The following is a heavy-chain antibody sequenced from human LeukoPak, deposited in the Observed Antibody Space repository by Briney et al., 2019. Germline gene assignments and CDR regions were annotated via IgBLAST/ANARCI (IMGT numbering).Heavy chain of an antibody. CDR1: GYTFTAYY. J-gene: IGHJ4*02. D-gene: IGHD2-15*01. CDR2: INSNSGDT. V-gene: IGHV1-2*02. Sequence: ASVKVSCKASGYTFTAYYLHWVRQAPGQGLEWMGWINSNSGDTNSAQKFQGRVTLTRDTSITTAYMEMSSLSSDDTAVYYCVRVSLSPLLPIDYWGQGTLVTVSS. CDR3: VRVSLSPLLPIDY.